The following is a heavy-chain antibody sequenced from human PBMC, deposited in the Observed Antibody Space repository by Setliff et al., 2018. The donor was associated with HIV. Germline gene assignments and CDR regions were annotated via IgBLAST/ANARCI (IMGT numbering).Heavy chain of an antibody. D-gene: IGHD6-13*01. J-gene: IGHJ4*02. Sequence: ASVKVSCKASGYNFTSHDINWVRQAPGQGLEWMGWLRTGTGDTSYSVKFQGRLTITRDTSANTAYMELSNLRSEDTAVYYCVRRATAAEVFDYWGQGTLVTVSS. CDR2: LRTGTGDT. CDR1: GYNFTSHD. V-gene: IGHV1-3*04. CDR3: VRRATAAEVFDY.